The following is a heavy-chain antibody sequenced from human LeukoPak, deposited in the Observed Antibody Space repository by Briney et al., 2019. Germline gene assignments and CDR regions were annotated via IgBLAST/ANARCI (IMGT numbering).Heavy chain of an antibody. CDR2: ISYDGSNK. V-gene: IGHV3-30*18. D-gene: IGHD6-25*01. CDR3: AKDLASGKIDY. J-gene: IGHJ4*02. Sequence: GGSLRLSCAASGFTFSSYGMHWVRQAPGKGLEWVAVISYDGSNKYYADSVKGRFTISRDNSKNTLYLQMNSLRAEDTAVYYCAKDLASGKIDYWGQGTLVTVSS. CDR1: GFTFSSYG.